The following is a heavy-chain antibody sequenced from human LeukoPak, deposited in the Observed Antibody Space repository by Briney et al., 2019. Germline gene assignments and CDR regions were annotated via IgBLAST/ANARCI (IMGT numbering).Heavy chain of an antibody. J-gene: IGHJ4*02. Sequence: PSETLSLTCTVSGGSISSSSYYWGWIRQPPGKGLEWIGSIYYSGSTYYNPSLKSRVTISVDTSKNQFSLKLSSVTAADTAVYYCATPGYSGYDYMVPYWGQGTLVTVSS. D-gene: IGHD5-12*01. CDR1: GGSISSSSYY. V-gene: IGHV4-39*07. CDR3: ATPGYSGYDYMVPY. CDR2: IYYSGST.